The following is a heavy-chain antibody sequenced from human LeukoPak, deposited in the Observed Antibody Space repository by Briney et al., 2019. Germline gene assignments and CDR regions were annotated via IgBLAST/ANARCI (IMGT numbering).Heavy chain of an antibody. Sequence: SGGSLRLSCAGSGFAFSSSWMPWVRQAPGKGLVWVSRMNSDGTTTNYADSVKGRFTISRDNAKNTLYLQMNSLTVEDTAVYYCTIAGSYRFDYWGQGTLVTVSP. D-gene: IGHD3-16*02. CDR3: TIAGSYRFDY. CDR2: MNSDGTTT. CDR1: GFAFSSSW. J-gene: IGHJ4*02. V-gene: IGHV3-74*01.